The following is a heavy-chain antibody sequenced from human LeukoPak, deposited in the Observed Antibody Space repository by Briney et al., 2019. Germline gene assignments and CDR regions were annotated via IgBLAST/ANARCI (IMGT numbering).Heavy chain of an antibody. CDR3: ARDGFWSGSFDY. Sequence: SETLSLTCTVSGGSISSSSYYWGWIRQPPGKGLEWIGSIYYSGSTYYNPSLKSRVTISVDTSKNQFSLKLSSVTAADTAVYYCARDGFWSGSFDYWGQGTLVTVSS. D-gene: IGHD3-3*01. CDR1: GGSISSSSYY. J-gene: IGHJ4*02. V-gene: IGHV4-39*02. CDR2: IYYSGST.